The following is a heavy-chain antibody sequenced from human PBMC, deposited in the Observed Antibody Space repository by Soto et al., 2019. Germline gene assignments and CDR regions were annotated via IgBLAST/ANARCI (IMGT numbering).Heavy chain of an antibody. Sequence: QVQLQESGPGLVKPSQTLSLTCTVSGASIRNGNYYWSWIRQPPGKGLEWIGYIYYSGSTYNNPSLKSRVTMSVDKSKTQFSLKLSSVTAADTAVYYCGRALATYCGSTSCPGPFDYWGQGTLVTVSS. D-gene: IGHD2-2*01. J-gene: IGHJ4*02. V-gene: IGHV4-30-4*01. CDR1: GASIRNGNYY. CDR2: IYYSGST. CDR3: GRALATYCGSTSCPGPFDY.